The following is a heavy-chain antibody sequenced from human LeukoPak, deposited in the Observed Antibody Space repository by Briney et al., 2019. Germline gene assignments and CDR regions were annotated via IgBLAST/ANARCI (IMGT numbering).Heavy chain of an antibody. V-gene: IGHV4-59*08. CDR2: IYYSGST. CDR3: ARHGYCSGGSCYWDY. CDR1: GGSICPYY. J-gene: IGHJ4*02. Sequence: SETLSLTCIVSGGSICPYYWSWIRQPPGSRLEWIAYIYYSGSTSYNPSLKSRVAISVDTSNNEVSLKLSSVTAADTAVYYCARHGYCSGGSCYWDYWGQGTLVTVSS. D-gene: IGHD2-15*01.